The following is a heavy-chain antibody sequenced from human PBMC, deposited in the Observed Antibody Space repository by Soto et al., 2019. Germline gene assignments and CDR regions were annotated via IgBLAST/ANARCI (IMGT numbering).Heavy chain of an antibody. D-gene: IGHD4-17*01. V-gene: IGHV4-34*01. CDR2: INHSGST. CDR3: AKTTVTTPFDY. J-gene: IGHJ4*02. CDR1: GGSFSGYY. Sequence: QVQLQQWGAGLLKPSETLSLTCAVYGGSFSGYYWSWIRQPPGKGLEWIGEINHSGSTNYNPSLQSRVTISVDTSKNQFSLKLSSVTAADTAVYYCAKTTVTTPFDYWGQGTLVTVSS.